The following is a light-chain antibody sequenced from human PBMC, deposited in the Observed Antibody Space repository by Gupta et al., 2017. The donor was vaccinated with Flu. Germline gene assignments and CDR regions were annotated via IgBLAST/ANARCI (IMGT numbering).Light chain of an antibody. Sequence: GQTARFTCSGDALPNKYVDWFQQKPGQAPELLIYKDTERPSGIPERFSAAGSGTTVTLTISGVQAEDEADYYCQSADSTSTDYVFGAGTKVTAL. CDR2: KDT. V-gene: IGLV3-25*03. CDR3: QSADSTSTDYV. CDR1: ALPNKY. J-gene: IGLJ1*01.